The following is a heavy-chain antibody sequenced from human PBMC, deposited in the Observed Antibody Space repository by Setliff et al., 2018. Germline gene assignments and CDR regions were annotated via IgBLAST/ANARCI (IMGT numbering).Heavy chain of an antibody. Sequence: GGSLRLSCAASGFTFSDYAMSWVRQAPGKGLEWVSTISGSAGSIHLADSVKGRFTISRDNSKNTLYLQMNSLRPEDTAVYYCARTCSGSGCYAGLESWGQGTQVTVSS. CDR2: ISGSAGSI. V-gene: IGHV3-23*01. CDR3: ARTCSGSGCYAGLES. J-gene: IGHJ4*02. D-gene: IGHD2-15*01. CDR1: GFTFSDYA.